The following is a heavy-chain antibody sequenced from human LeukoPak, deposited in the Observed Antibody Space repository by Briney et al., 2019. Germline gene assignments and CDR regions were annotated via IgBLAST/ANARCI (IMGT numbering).Heavy chain of an antibody. V-gene: IGHV3-30*04. Sequence: GGSLRLSCAASGFTFSDYAMHWVRQAPGKGLEWVAVISYDGSWMYYADSVKGRFTVSRDNSKSTLYLQMDSPRVEDMAVNFCARGRGSGSFLIDYWGQGTLVTVSS. CDR2: ISYDGSWM. CDR3: ARGRGSGSFLIDY. D-gene: IGHD3-10*01. CDR1: GFTFSDYA. J-gene: IGHJ4*02.